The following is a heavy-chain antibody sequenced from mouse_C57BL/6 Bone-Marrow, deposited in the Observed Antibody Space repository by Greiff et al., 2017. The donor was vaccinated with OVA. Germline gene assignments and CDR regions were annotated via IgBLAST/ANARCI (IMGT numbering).Heavy chain of an antibody. CDR2: INPNNGGT. J-gene: IGHJ1*03. CDR3: ARDYGSSYDWYFDV. CDR1: GYTFTDYY. V-gene: IGHV1-26*01. D-gene: IGHD1-1*01. Sequence: EVQLKQSGPELVKPGASVKISCKASGYTFTDYYMNWVKQSHGKSLEWIGDINPNNGGTSYNQKFKGKATLTVDKSSSTAYMELRSLTSEDSAVYYCARDYGSSYDWYFDVWGTGTTVTVSS.